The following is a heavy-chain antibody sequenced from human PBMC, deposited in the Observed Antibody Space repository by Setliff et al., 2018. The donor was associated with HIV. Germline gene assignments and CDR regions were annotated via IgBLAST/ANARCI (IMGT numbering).Heavy chain of an antibody. CDR1: GGSISSGSYY. Sequence: PSETLSLTCTVSGGSISSGSYYWSWIRQPAGKRLEWIGRMYTSGITNYNPSLKSRVTISVDRSKNQFSLKLTSVTAADTAVYYCARRIDNSGSFPDKNWFDTWGQGSLVTVSS. J-gene: IGHJ5*02. V-gene: IGHV4-61*02. CDR3: ARRIDNSGSFPDKNWFDT. CDR2: MYTSGIT. D-gene: IGHD3-10*01.